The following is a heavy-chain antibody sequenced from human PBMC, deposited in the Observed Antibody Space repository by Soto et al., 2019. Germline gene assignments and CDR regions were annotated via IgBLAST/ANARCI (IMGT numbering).Heavy chain of an antibody. CDR1: GFTVSSNY. D-gene: IGHD6-13*01. J-gene: IGHJ1*01. V-gene: IGHV3-53*01. CDR2: IYSGGST. CDR3: ASIAAAGTSEYFQH. Sequence: PGGSLRLSCAASGFTVSSNYMSWVRQAPGKGLEWVSVIYSGGSTYYVDSVKGRFTISRDNSKNTLYLQMNSLRAEDTAVYYCASIAAAGTSEYFQHWGQGTLVTVSS.